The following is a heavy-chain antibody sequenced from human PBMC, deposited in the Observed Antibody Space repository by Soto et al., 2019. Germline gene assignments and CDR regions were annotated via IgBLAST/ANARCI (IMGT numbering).Heavy chain of an antibody. CDR1: GFTFRSYA. V-gene: IGHV3-23*01. D-gene: IGHD6-19*01. CDR2: IIGSGDNT. Sequence: SLRLSCTVSGFTFRSYAMNWVRQAPGGGLEWVSNIIGSGDNTYYADSVKGRFTISRDNSQNTLFLQMDSLRVEDTATYYCVKDRAFRTVAGADQWGQGTLVTVPS. CDR3: VKDRAFRTVAGADQ. J-gene: IGHJ4*02.